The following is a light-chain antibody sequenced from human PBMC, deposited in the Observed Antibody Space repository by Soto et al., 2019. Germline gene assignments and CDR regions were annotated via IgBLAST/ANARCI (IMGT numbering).Light chain of an antibody. CDR2: SNN. Sequence: QSVLTQPPSASGTPGQRVTISCYGSSSNIGSNVVNWYQQLPGTAPKLLIYSNNQRPSGVPDRFSGSKSGTSASLAISGLQSEDEADYYCAAWDDSLNGPLFGGGTKVTVL. CDR1: SSNIGSNV. CDR3: AAWDDSLNGPL. V-gene: IGLV1-44*01. J-gene: IGLJ2*01.